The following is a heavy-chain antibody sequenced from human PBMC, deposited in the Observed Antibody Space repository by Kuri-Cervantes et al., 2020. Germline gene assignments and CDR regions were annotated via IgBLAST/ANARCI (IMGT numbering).Heavy chain of an antibody. V-gene: IGHV4-39*07. Sequence: SETLSLTCTASGGSISSSSYYWSWIRQPPGKGLEWIGEINHSGSTNYNPSLKSRVTISVDTSKDQFSLKLSSVTAADTAVYYCAREIWFGELLRVDYFDYWGQGTLVTVSS. D-gene: IGHD3-10*01. CDR1: GGSISSSSYY. J-gene: IGHJ4*02. CDR3: AREIWFGELLRVDYFDY. CDR2: INHSGST.